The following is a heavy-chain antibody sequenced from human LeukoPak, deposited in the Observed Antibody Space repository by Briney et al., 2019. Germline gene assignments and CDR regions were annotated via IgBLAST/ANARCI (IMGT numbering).Heavy chain of an antibody. Sequence: SETLSLTCTVSGGSISSYYWSWIRQPPGKGLEWIGYIYYSGSTNYNPSLKSRVTISVDTSKNQLSLKLSSVTAADTAVYSCVRHVARAFDIWGQGTKVTVSS. J-gene: IGHJ3*02. CDR2: IYYSGST. CDR1: GGSISSYY. V-gene: IGHV4-59*08. CDR3: VRHVARAFDI.